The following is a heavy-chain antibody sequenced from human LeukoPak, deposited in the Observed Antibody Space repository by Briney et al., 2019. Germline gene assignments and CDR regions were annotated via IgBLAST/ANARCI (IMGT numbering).Heavy chain of an antibody. D-gene: IGHD3-9*01. V-gene: IGHV4-30-4*01. CDR3: ARERSYYDILTGYHNWFDP. CDR2: IYYSGST. Sequence: SETLSLTCTVSGGSISSGDYYWSWIRQPPGTGLEWIGYIYYSGSTYYNPSLKSRVTISVDTSKNQFSLKLSSVTAADTAVYYCARERSYYDILTGYHNWFDPWGQGTLVTVSS. CDR1: GGSISSGDYY. J-gene: IGHJ5*02.